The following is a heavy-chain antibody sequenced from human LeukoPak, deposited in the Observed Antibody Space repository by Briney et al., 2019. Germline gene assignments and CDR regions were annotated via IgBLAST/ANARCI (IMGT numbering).Heavy chain of an antibody. CDR3: ARERRYYGSGSYTYYYHYVDV. D-gene: IGHD3-10*01. J-gene: IGHJ6*03. CDR2: ISAYNGNT. CDR1: GYTFTSYG. V-gene: IGHV1-18*01. Sequence: GAPVKVSCKASGYTFTSYGISWVRQAPGQGLEWMGWISAYNGNTNYAQELQGRVTMTTDTSTSTAYMELRSLRSDDTAVYYCARERRYYGSGSYTYYYHYVDVWGKGTTVTVSS.